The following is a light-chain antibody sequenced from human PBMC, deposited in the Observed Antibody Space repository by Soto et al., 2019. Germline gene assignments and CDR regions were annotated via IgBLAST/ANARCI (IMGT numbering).Light chain of an antibody. Sequence: DIQMTQSPSTLSESVGDRVTITCRASQSISSWLAWYQQKPGKAPKLLIYDASSLESGVPSRFSGSGSGTEFTLTISSLQPDDFAPYYCQQYNSYSRFTFGPGTKVDIK. CDR1: QSISSW. V-gene: IGKV1-5*01. J-gene: IGKJ3*01. CDR2: DAS. CDR3: QQYNSYSRFT.